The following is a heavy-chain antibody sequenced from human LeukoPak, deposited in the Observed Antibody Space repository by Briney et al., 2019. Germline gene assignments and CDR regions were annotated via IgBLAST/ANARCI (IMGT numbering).Heavy chain of an antibody. Sequence: PSETLCLTCTVSGCSISSYYRSWIRQPPGKGLEWIGDIYYSGSTNYNPCLKSRVTISVDKSTKQFSLKLSSVTAADTAVYHWASGITGTELVYWGEGTLLIVSS. CDR1: GCSISSYY. V-gene: IGHV4-59*01. D-gene: IGHD1-7*01. CDR2: IYYSGST. CDR3: ASGITGTELVY. J-gene: IGHJ4*02.